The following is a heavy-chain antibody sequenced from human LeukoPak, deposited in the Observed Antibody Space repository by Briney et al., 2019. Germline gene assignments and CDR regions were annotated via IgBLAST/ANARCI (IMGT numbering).Heavy chain of an antibody. J-gene: IGHJ6*02. D-gene: IGHD4-23*01. CDR3: ARVQPPPTVVTPRYYYYGMDV. CDR1: GFTFSSYS. Sequence: GGSLRLSCAASGFTFSSYSMNWVRQAPGKGLEGVSYISSSSSTIYYADSVKGRFTISRDNDKNSLYLQMNSLRDEDTAVYYCARVQPPPTVVTPRYYYYGMDVWGQGTTVTVSS. CDR2: ISSSSSTI. V-gene: IGHV3-48*02.